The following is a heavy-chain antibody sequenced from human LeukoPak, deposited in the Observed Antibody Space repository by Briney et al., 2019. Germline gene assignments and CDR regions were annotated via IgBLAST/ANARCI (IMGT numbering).Heavy chain of an antibody. Sequence: ASVKVSCKASGYTFTGYYMHWVRQAPGQGLEWMGWINPNSGGTNYAQKFQGRVTMTRDTSISTAYMELSRLRSDDTAVYYCARATGGYSSSWAFDYWGQGTLVTVSS. V-gene: IGHV1-2*02. D-gene: IGHD6-13*01. CDR2: INPNSGGT. CDR1: GYTFTGYY. J-gene: IGHJ4*02. CDR3: ARATGGYSSSWAFDY.